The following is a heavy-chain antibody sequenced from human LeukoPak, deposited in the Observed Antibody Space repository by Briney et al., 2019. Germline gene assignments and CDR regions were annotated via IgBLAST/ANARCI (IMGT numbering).Heavy chain of an antibody. V-gene: IGHV1-8*02. CDR1: GYTLTVYE. Sequence: ASVRVSCKASGYTLTVYEINWVRQVSGQGLEWMGWMNPNTLKTGIAQNFQGRVTLTRDTTLNTAYMDLSGLRSEDTAIYFCARGVGPRISYYYLVQWVQGTLLTVSS. J-gene: IGHJ4*02. D-gene: IGHD3-10*01. CDR3: ARGVGPRISYYYLVQ. CDR2: MNPNTLKT.